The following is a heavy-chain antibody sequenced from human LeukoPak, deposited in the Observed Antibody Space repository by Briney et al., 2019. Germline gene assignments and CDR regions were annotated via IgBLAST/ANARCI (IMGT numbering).Heavy chain of an antibody. CDR1: GFTFSNYG. J-gene: IGHJ4*02. D-gene: IGHD1-26*01. CDR2: IRYDGNDK. CDR3: AKPYPYSGSFFVDY. V-gene: IGHV3-30*02. Sequence: GGSLRLSCAASGFTFSNYGMHWVRQAPGKGLEWVAFIRYDGNDKYSAGSVKGRFTISRDNSKNTLYLQMSSLRAEDTAVYYCAKPYPYSGSFFVDYWGQGTRITVTA.